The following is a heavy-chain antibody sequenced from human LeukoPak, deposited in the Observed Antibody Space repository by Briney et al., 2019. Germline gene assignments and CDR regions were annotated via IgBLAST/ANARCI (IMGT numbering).Heavy chain of an antibody. J-gene: IGHJ3*02. CDR1: GYTLTELS. D-gene: IGHD6-19*01. V-gene: IGHV1-24*01. CDR2: FDPEDGET. CDR3: ARGGWYLGAFDI. Sequence: ASVKVSCKVSGYTLTELSMHWVRQAPGKGLEWMGGFDPEDGETIYAQKFQGRVTMTEDTSTDTAYMELSSLRSEDTAVYYCARGGWYLGAFDIWGQGTMVTVSS.